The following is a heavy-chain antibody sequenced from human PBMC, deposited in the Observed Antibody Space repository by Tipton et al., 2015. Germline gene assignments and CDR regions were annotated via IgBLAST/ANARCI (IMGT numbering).Heavy chain of an antibody. Sequence: LRLSCTVSGGSVSSGSYYWSWIRQPPGKGLEWIGYIYYSGNTNYNPSLKSRVTISVDTSKNLFSLKLRSVTAADTAVYYCARISRNDYYGLDVWGQGTTVTVSS. CDR2: IYYSGNT. D-gene: IGHD3-3*02. CDR1: GGSVSSGSYY. V-gene: IGHV4-61*01. CDR3: ARISRNDYYGLDV. J-gene: IGHJ6*02.